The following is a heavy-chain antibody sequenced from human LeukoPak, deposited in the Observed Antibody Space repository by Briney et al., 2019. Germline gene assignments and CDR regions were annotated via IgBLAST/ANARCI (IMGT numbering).Heavy chain of an antibody. CDR2: INPSGPST. CDR1: GYTFTDYY. Sequence: ASVKVSCKASGYTFTDYYMHWVRQAPGQGLEWMGVINPSGPSTSYAQRFQGRVSMTRDMSTSTVYMDVSSLRSEDTAVYYCAREGSSGFYYFENWGQGTLVTVSS. J-gene: IGHJ4*02. V-gene: IGHV1-46*01. D-gene: IGHD3-22*01. CDR3: AREGSSGFYYFEN.